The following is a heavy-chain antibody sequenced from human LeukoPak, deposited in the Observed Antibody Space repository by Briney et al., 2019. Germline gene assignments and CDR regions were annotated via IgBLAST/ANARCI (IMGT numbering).Heavy chain of an antibody. V-gene: IGHV3-66*01. CDR1: GFTVSSNY. Sequence: GGSLRLSCAASGFTVSSNYMSWVRQAPGKGLEWVSVIYSGGSTYYADFVKGRFTISRDNSKNTLYLQMNSLRAEDTAVYYCARAGSKIYSSSWTPFDYWGQGTLVTVSS. J-gene: IGHJ4*02. D-gene: IGHD6-13*01. CDR3: ARAGSKIYSSSWTPFDY. CDR2: IYSGGST.